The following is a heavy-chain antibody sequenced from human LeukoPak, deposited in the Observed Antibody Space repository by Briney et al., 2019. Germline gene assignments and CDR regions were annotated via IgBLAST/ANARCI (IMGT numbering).Heavy chain of an antibody. CDR1: GGSISSYY. CDR2: IYTSGST. CDR3: ARGPMFFGVAYCDY. Sequence: PSETLSLTCTVSGGSISSYYWSWIRQPAGKGLEWIGRIYTSGSTNYNPSLKGRVTMSVDTSKNQFSLKLSSVTAADTAVYYCARGPMFFGVAYCDYWGQGTPGHRLL. J-gene: IGHJ4*02. D-gene: IGHD3-3*01. V-gene: IGHV4-4*07.